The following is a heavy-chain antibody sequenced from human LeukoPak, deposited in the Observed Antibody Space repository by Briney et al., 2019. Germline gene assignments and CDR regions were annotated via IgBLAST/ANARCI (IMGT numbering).Heavy chain of an antibody. CDR2: IYHSGST. D-gene: IGHD2-21*02. Sequence: SETLSLTCAVSGGSISSSNWWSWVRQPPGKGLEWIGEIYHSGSTNYNPSLKSRVTISVDKSKNQFSLKPSSVTAADTAAYYCARGDCGGDCYLDYWGQGTLVTVSS. J-gene: IGHJ4*02. CDR3: ARGDCGGDCYLDY. V-gene: IGHV4-4*02. CDR1: GGSISSSNW.